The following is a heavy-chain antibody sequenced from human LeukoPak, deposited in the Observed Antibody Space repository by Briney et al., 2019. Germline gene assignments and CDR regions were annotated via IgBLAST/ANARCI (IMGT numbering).Heavy chain of an antibody. CDR2: IYYSGST. Sequence: PSETLSLTCTVSGASISSYYWSWIRQPPGKGLEWIGYIYYSGSTNYNPSLKSRVTISVDTSKNLFSLRLSSVTAADTAVYYCARHRYYYDSSGYYYQPWGQGTLVTVSS. CDR1: GASISSYY. V-gene: IGHV4-59*01. CDR3: ARHRYYYDSSGYYYQP. J-gene: IGHJ5*02. D-gene: IGHD3-22*01.